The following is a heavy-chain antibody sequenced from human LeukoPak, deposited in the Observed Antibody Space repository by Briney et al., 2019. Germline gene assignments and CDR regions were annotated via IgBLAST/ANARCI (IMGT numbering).Heavy chain of an antibody. V-gene: IGHV1-18*01. Sequence: ASVKVSCKASGYTFTSYGISWVRQAPGQGLGWMGWMSAYNGNTNYAQKLQGRVTMTTDTFTSTAYMELRSLRSDDTAVYYCAREGGRGYSYGPPLAFDYWGQGTLVTVSS. D-gene: IGHD5-18*01. CDR1: GYTFTSYG. J-gene: IGHJ4*02. CDR2: MSAYNGNT. CDR3: AREGGRGYSYGPPLAFDY.